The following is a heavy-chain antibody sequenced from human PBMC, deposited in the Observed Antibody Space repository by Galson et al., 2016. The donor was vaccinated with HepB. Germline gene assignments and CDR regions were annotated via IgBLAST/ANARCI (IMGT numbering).Heavy chain of an antibody. V-gene: IGHV3-23*01. D-gene: IGHD3-22*01. Sequence: SLRLSCAASGFTFPHSAMSWVRQAPGRGLEWVAALSGSSDSPDYAGPVNGRFTISRDNSKYTLSIQMNNLRPDDTPVYFCAKDRQDGSGFPIWGFFENWGRGTLVTVSS. CDR3: AKDRQDGSGFPIWGFFEN. CDR2: LSGSSDSP. J-gene: IGHJ4*02. CDR1: GFTFPHSA.